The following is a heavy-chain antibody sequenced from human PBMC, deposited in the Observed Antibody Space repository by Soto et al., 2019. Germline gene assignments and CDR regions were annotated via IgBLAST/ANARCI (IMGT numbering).Heavy chain of an antibody. CDR3: ARDYYGSGTTSDYYYYYGMDV. D-gene: IGHD3-10*01. CDR2: INPSGGST. V-gene: IGHV1-46*01. J-gene: IGHJ6*02. Sequence: ASVKVSFKASGYTFTSYYMHWVRQAPGQGLEWMGIINPSGGSTSYAQKFQGRVTMTRDTSTSTVYMELNSLRAEDTAVYYCARDYYGSGTTSDYYYYYGMDVWGQGTTVTVSS. CDR1: GYTFTSYY.